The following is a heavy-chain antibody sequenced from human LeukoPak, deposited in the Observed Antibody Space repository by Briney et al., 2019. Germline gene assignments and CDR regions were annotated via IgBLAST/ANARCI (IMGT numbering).Heavy chain of an antibody. V-gene: IGHV1-2*02. Sequence: ASVKVSCKASGYTFTSYGISWVRQAPGQGLEWMGWINPNSGGTNYAQKFQGRVTMTRDTSISTAYMELSRLRSDDTAVYYCAREIDGSGSYGRDYWGQGTLVTVSS. CDR2: INPNSGGT. CDR1: GYTFTSYG. D-gene: IGHD3-10*01. CDR3: AREIDGSGSYGRDY. J-gene: IGHJ4*02.